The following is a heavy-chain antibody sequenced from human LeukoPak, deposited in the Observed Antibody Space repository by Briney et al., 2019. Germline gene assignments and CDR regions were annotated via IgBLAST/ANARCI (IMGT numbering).Heavy chain of an antibody. J-gene: IGHJ5*02. CDR1: GGSISSYY. V-gene: IGHV4-59*01. CDR3: ARGSYDSSGYARFDP. Sequence: SETLSLTCTVSGGSISSYYWSWIRQPPGKGLEWIGYIYYSESTNYNPSLKSRVTISVDTSKNQFSLKLSSVTAADTAVYYCARGSYDSSGYARFDPWGQGTLVTVSS. CDR2: IYYSEST. D-gene: IGHD3-22*01.